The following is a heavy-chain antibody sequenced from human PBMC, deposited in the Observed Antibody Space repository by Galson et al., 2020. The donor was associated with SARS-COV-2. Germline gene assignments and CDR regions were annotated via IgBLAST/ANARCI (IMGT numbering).Heavy chain of an antibody. Sequence: ETSETLSLTCTVSGGSISSYYWSWIRQPPGKGLEWIGYIYYSGSTNHNPSLKSRVTISVDTSKNQFSLKLSSVTAADTAVYYCARGLHYYDSSGYYFDYWGQGTLVTVSS. V-gene: IGHV4-59*01. D-gene: IGHD3-22*01. J-gene: IGHJ4*02. CDR2: IYYSGST. CDR3: ARGLHYYDSSGYYFDY. CDR1: GGSISSYY.